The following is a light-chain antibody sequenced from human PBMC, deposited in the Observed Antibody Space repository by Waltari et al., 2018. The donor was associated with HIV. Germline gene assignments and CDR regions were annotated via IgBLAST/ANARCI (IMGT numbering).Light chain of an antibody. V-gene: IGLV3-1*01. CDR2: QDT. J-gene: IGLJ2*01. Sequence: SYELTQPPSVSVSPGQTASITCSGDKLGDKYASWYQQKPGQSPVLVIYQDTNRASGIPELFSGSNSGNTATLTISGTQATDDADYYCQAWDIITAGVVFGGGTKLTVL. CDR3: QAWDIITAGVV. CDR1: KLGDKY.